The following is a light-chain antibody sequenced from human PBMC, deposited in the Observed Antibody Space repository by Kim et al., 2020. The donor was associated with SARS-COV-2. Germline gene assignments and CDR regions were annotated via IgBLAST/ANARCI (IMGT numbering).Light chain of an antibody. Sequence: LGKTVRITCQGDSLRSYYASWYQQKPGQAPVLVIYGKNNRPSGIPDRFSGSSSGNTASLTITGAQAEDEADYYCNSRDSSGNWVFGGGTQLTVL. J-gene: IGLJ3*02. V-gene: IGLV3-19*01. CDR3: NSRDSSGNWV. CDR2: GKN. CDR1: SLRSYY.